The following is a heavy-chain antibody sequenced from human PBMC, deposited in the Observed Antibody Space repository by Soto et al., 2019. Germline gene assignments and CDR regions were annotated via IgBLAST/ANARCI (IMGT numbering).Heavy chain of an antibody. CDR3: ARDSLAKMGLWFDY. CDR1: GGSISSYY. J-gene: IGHJ4*02. D-gene: IGHD5-12*01. V-gene: IGHV4-59*01. CDR2: IYYSGST. Sequence: SETLSLTCTVSGGSISSYYWSWIRQPPGKGLEWIGYIYYSGSTNYNPSLKSRVTISVDTSKNQFSLKLSSVTAADTAVYYCARDSLAKMGLWFDYWGQGTLVTVSS.